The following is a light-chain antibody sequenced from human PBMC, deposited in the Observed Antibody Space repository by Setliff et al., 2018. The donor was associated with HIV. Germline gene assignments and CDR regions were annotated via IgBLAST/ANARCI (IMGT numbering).Light chain of an antibody. CDR1: SSDVGGYNY. CDR3: SSYAITNTLP. J-gene: IGLJ1*01. Sequence: QSALAQPASVSGSPGQSITISCTGTSSDVGGYNYVSWYQQHPGKAPKLMIYEVRNRPSGVSNRFSGSKSGNTASLTISGLQAEDEGDYYCSSYAITNTLPFGTGTKGTVL. CDR2: EVR. V-gene: IGLV2-14*01.